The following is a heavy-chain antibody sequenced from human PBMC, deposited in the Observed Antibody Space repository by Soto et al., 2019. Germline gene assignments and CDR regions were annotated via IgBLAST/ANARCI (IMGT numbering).Heavy chain of an antibody. Sequence: GGSLRLSCAASGFTFSNAWMSWVRQAPGKGLEWVGRIKSKTDGGTTDYAAPVKGRFTISRDDSKNTLYLQMNSLKTEDTAVYYCTTDFLTTVTTSNWFDPWGQGTLVTVSS. V-gene: IGHV3-15*01. D-gene: IGHD4-17*01. CDR3: TTDFLTTVTTSNWFDP. CDR2: IKSKTDGGTT. CDR1: GFTFSNAW. J-gene: IGHJ5*02.